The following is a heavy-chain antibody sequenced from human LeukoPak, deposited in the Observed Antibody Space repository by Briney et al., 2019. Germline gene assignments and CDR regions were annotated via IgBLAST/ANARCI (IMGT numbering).Heavy chain of an antibody. Sequence: SETLSLTCAVSGYSISSGYYWGWIRQPPGKGLEWIGSIYHSGSTYYNPSLKSRVTISVDTSKNQFSLKLSSVTAADTAVYYCARRKETITIFGVVTSTGWFDPWGQGTLVTVSS. CDR1: GYSISSGYY. V-gene: IGHV4-38-2*01. CDR3: ARRKETITIFGVVTSTGWFDP. D-gene: IGHD3-3*01. CDR2: IYHSGST. J-gene: IGHJ5*02.